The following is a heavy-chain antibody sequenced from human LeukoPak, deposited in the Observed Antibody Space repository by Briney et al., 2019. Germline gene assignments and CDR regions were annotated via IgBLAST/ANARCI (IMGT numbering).Heavy chain of an antibody. CDR3: AKDSSGN. J-gene: IGHJ4*02. Sequence: SETLSLTCAVYGGSFSGYYWSWVRQPPGKGLEWIGEINHSGSTNYNPSLKSRVTISVDTSKNQFSLKLSSVTAADTAVYYCAKDSSGNWGQGTLVTVSS. V-gene: IGHV4-34*01. CDR1: GGSFSGYY. CDR2: INHSGST. D-gene: IGHD2-15*01.